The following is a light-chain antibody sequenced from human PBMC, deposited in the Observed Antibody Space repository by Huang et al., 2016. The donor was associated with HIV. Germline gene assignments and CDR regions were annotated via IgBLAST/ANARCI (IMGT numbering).Light chain of an antibody. Sequence: IQLTQSPSSLSASVGDRVAITCRASEGINSYLAWYQQKPGTAPKLLSYAASTLQSGVPSRFSGSGSGTDFTLTISSLQPEDFATYYCQQLNVYPLTFGGGTKVEIK. CDR2: AAS. CDR3: QQLNVYPLT. V-gene: IGKV1-9*01. J-gene: IGKJ4*01. CDR1: EGINSY.